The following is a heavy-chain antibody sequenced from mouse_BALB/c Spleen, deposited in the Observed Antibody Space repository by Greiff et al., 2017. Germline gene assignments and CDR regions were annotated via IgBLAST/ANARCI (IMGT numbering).Heavy chain of an antibody. CDR2: INPSSGYT. J-gene: IGHJ1*01. D-gene: IGHD2-4*01. CDR1: GYTFTSYT. CDR3: ARRGTTMITTYFDV. Sequence: VQGVESGAELARPGASVKMSCKASGYTFTSYTMHWVKQRPGQGLEWIGYINPSSGYTNYNQKFKDKATLTADKSSSTAYMQLSSLTSEDSAVYYCARRGTTMITTYFDVWGAGTTVTVSS. V-gene: IGHV1-4*01.